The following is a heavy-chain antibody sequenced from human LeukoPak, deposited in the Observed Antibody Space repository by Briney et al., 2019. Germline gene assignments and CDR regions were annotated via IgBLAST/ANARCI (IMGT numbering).Heavy chain of an antibody. Sequence: ASVKVSCKASGYTFSTYPIHWVRQAPGQGLEWMGWIRTHSGNPIYAQGFTGRFVFSLDTSVSTAYLQISSLKPEDSAVYYCARGEGYTIVAEGHWCDPWGQGTLVTVSA. V-gene: IGHV7-4-1*02. CDR1: GYTFSTYP. CDR2: IRTHSGNP. J-gene: IGHJ5*02. CDR3: ARGEGYTIVAEGHWCDP. D-gene: IGHD3-3*01.